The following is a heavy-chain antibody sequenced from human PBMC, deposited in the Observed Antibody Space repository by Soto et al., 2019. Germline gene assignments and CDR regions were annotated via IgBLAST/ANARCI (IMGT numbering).Heavy chain of an antibody. V-gene: IGHV1-69*01. CDR2: IIPIFGTT. CDR1: GVTFSSYA. J-gene: IGHJ4*02. Sequence: QVLLVQSGAEVKKPGSSVKVSCKASGVTFSSYALSWVRQAPGQGLEWMGGIIPIFGTTNYSQMFQGRGTITADESTGTDSMELSSLRSEDTAEYYCARRGRPLSRDGYTTFGYWGQGSMVTVSS. D-gene: IGHD5-12*01. CDR3: ARRGRPLSRDGYTTFGY.